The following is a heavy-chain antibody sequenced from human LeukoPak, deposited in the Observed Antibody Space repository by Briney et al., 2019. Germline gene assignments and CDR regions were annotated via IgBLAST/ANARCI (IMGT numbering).Heavy chain of an antibody. CDR2: IYTSGST. CDR1: GGSISSGGYY. J-gene: IGHJ4*02. CDR3: ARDLYYGSGSQFDY. Sequence: SETLSLTCTVSGGSISSGGYYWSWIRQPAGKGLEWIGRIYTSGSTNYNPSLKSRVTISVDTSKNQFSLKLSSVTAADTAVYYCARDLYYGSGSQFDYWGQGTLVTVSS. V-gene: IGHV4-61*02. D-gene: IGHD3-10*01.